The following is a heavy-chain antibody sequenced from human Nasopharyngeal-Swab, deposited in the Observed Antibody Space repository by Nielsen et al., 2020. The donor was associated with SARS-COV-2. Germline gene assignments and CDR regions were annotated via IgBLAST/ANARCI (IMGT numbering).Heavy chain of an antibody. V-gene: IGHV1-3*01. CDR1: GYTFTSYG. D-gene: IGHD1-26*01. J-gene: IGHJ4*02. Sequence: ASVKVSCKASGYTFTSYGISWVRQAPGQGLEWMGWINAGNGNTKYSQKFQGRVTITRDTSASTAYMEPSSLRSEDTAVYYCATTGSYKFDYWGQGTLVTVSS. CDR3: ATTGSYKFDY. CDR2: INAGNGNT.